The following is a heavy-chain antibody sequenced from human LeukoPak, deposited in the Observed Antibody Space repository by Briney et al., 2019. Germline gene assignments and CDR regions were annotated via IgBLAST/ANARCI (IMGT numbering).Heavy chain of an antibody. Sequence: SSETLSLTCAVSGGSISSSNWWNWVRQPPGKGLEWIGEIYHSGSTNYNPSLKSRVTISVDKSKNQFSLKLSSVTAADTAVYYCARCQGYTIGYDYWGQGALVTVSS. CDR2: IYHSGST. D-gene: IGHD6-19*01. CDR1: GGSISSSNW. J-gene: IGHJ4*02. V-gene: IGHV4-4*02. CDR3: ARCQGYTIGYDY.